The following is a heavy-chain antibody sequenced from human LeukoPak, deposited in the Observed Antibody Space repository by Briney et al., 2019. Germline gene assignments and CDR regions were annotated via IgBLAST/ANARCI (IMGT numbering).Heavy chain of an antibody. V-gene: IGHV3-23*01. CDR1: GFTFSSYA. CDR3: AKGDTMIVVVTYFDY. Sequence: GGSLRLSCAASGFTFSSYAMSWVRQAPGKGLEWVSAISGSGGSTYYADSVKGRFTISRDTSKNTLYLQMNSLRAEDTAVFYCAKGDTMIVVVTYFDYWGQGTLVTVSS. CDR2: ISGSGGST. D-gene: IGHD3-22*01. J-gene: IGHJ4*02.